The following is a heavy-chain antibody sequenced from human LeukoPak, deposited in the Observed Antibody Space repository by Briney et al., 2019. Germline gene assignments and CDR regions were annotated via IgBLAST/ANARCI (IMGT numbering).Heavy chain of an antibody. J-gene: IGHJ4*02. CDR3: ASPGRDYYDPSGYYPFDY. V-gene: IGHV1-8*01. Sequence: ASVKVSCKASGYTFISYDINWVRQATGQGLEWMGWMNPNSGNTGYAQKFQGRVTMTRDTSKSTAYMELSSLRSEDTAVYYCASPGRDYYDPSGYYPFDYWGQGTLITVSS. D-gene: IGHD3-22*01. CDR1: GYTFISYD. CDR2: MNPNSGNT.